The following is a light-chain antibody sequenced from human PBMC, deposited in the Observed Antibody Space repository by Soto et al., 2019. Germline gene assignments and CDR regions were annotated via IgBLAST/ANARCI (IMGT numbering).Light chain of an antibody. CDR2: EVT. J-gene: IGLJ2*01. Sequence: QSALTQPASVSGSPGQSITISCTGTSSDVGGFNYVSWYQQHPGKAPKLMIYEVTNRPSGVSNRFSGSKFGNTASLTISGLLAEDEADYHCSSYTGSGTLVFGGGTKVTVL. V-gene: IGLV2-14*01. CDR3: SSYTGSGTLV. CDR1: SSDVGGFNY.